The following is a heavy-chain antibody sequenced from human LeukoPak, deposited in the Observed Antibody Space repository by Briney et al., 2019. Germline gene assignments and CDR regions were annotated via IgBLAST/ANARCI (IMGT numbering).Heavy chain of an antibody. J-gene: IGHJ6*02. CDR1: GGSMNSISYY. V-gene: IGHV4-39*07. CDR3: ATDYSNFYGMDV. CDR2: IYYIGTT. D-gene: IGHD4-11*01. Sequence: SETLSLTCIVSGGSMNSISYYWDWIRQSPGKGLEWVGSIYYIGTTYYNPSLESRVTISVDSSKDQFSLRLSSVTAADTAVYYCATDYSNFYGMDVWGQGTTVTVSS.